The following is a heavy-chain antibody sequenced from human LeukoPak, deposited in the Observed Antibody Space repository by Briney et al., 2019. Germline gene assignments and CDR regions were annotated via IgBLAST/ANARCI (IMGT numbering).Heavy chain of an antibody. V-gene: IGHV4-34*01. CDR1: GGPFSDYY. J-gene: IGHJ4*02. CDR3: ASRKLGNDY. CDR2: INQSGST. Sequence: SETLSLTCAVYGGPFSDYYWSWIRQPPGKGLEWIGEINQSGSTNYNPSLKSRVTISADTSQNQFSLKLSSVTAADTAVYYCASRKLGNDYWGQGTLVTVSS. D-gene: IGHD7-27*01.